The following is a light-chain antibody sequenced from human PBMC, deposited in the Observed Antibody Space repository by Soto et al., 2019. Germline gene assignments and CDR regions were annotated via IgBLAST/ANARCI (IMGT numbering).Light chain of an antibody. CDR1: QTIIFY. CDR2: AAS. V-gene: IGKV1-39*01. CDR3: QQSYTTPVYT. Sequence: DIQITQSPSSLSASVGDRVTITCRPSQTIIFYLNWYQQKPGQATRLLIYAASNLQSGVPSRFSGSGSGTEFTLTISSLQPEDFATYFCQQSYTTPVYTFGQGTKVDIK. J-gene: IGKJ2*01.